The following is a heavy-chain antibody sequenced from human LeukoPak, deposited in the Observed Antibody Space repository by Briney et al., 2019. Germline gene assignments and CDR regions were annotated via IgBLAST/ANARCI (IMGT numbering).Heavy chain of an antibody. J-gene: IGHJ1*01. D-gene: IGHD3-10*02. CDR3: ARGVNAPSITMLPQH. CDR2: IYYSGST. V-gene: IGHV4-39*07. CDR1: GGSISSSSYY. Sequence: PSETLSLTCTVSGGSISSSSYYWGWIRQPPGKGLEWIGSIYYSGSTYYNPSLKSRVTISVDTSKNQFSLKLSSVTAADTAVYYCARGVNAPSITMLPQHWGQGTLVTVSS.